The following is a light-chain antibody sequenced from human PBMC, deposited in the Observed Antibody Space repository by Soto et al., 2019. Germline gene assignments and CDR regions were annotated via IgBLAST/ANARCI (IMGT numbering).Light chain of an antibody. J-gene: IGLJ2*01. CDR3: TSYGGSNNVV. Sequence: QSALTQPPSASGSPGQSVTISCTGTSSDVGGYNYVSWYQQHPGKAPKVIIYAVNKRPSGVPDRFSGSKSGNTASLTVSGLQAEDEADYYCTSYGGSNNVVFGGGTKLTVL. CDR2: AVN. CDR1: SSDVGGYNY. V-gene: IGLV2-8*01.